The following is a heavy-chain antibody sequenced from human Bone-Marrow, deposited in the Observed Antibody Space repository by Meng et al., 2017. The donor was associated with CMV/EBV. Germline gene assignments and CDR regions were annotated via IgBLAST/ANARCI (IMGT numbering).Heavy chain of an antibody. CDR2: INWNGGST. V-gene: IGHV3-20*01. D-gene: IGHD3-10*01. Sequence: SCAASGFTFDDYGMSWVRQAPGKGLEWVSGINWNGGSTGYADSVKGRFTISRDNAKNSLYLQMNSLRAEDTALYHCARAHLRGGYDYWGQGTLVTVSS. CDR3: ARAHLRGGYDY. CDR1: GFTFDDYG. J-gene: IGHJ4*02.